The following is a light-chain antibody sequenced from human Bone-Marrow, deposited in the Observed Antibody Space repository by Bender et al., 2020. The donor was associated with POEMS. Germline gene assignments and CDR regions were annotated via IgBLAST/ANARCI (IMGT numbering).Light chain of an antibody. CDR1: SSDVGGYNY. V-gene: IGLV2-14*03. CDR3: ASYTTTYTYV. J-gene: IGLJ1*01. Sequence: QSALTQPASVSGSPGQSITISCTGTSSDVGGYNYVSWYQQTPGKAPKLIIFDVAERPSGVPGRFSGSKSGNTASLIISGLQTEDESDYFCASYTTTYTYVFGTGTTVTVL. CDR2: DVA.